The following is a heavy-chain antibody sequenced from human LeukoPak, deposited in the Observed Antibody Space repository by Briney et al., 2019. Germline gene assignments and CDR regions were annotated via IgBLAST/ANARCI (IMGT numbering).Heavy chain of an antibody. V-gene: IGHV1-2*02. CDR3: ARESYYYGSGDDY. J-gene: IGHJ4*02. CDR1: GYTFTGYY. CDR2: INPNSGGT. Sequence: ASVKVPCKASGYTFTGYYMHWVRQAPGQGLEWMGWINPNSGGTNYAQKFQGRVTMTRDTSISTAYMELSRLRSDDTAVYYCARESYYYGSGDDYWGQGILVTVSS. D-gene: IGHD3-10*01.